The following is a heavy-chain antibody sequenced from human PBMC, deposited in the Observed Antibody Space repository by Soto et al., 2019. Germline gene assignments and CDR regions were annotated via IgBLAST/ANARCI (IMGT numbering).Heavy chain of an antibody. J-gene: IGHJ4*02. CDR2: ISAYNGNT. CDR3: ARGTTVETGSY. D-gene: IGHD4-17*01. V-gene: IGHV1-18*01. Sequence: QVQLVQSGAEVKKPGASVKVSCKASGYTFTSYGISWVRQAPGQGLEWMGWISAYNGNTNYAKKLQGRFTMPKDTSTSTAYMEVRILSSDVTAVYYCARGTTVETGSYWGQGTLVTVSS. CDR1: GYTFTSYG.